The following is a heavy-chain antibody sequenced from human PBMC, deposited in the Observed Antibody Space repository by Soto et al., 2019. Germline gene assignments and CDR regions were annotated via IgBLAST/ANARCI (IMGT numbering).Heavy chain of an antibody. V-gene: IGHV4-59*01. CDR1: SGSISSYY. J-gene: IGHJ4*02. CDR3: ARDRGGYPFDY. D-gene: IGHD3-10*01. Sequence: QVQLQESGPGLVKPSETLSLTCTVSSGSISSYYWSWIRQPPGKGLEWIGYIYYSGSTNYNPSLKSRVTISVDTSKNQFSLKLSSVTAADTAVYYCARDRGGYPFDYWGQGTLVTVSS. CDR2: IYYSGST.